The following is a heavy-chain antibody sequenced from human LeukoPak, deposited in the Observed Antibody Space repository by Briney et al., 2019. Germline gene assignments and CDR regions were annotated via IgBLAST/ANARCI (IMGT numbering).Heavy chain of an antibody. V-gene: IGHV3-30*18. Sequence: GGSLRLSCAASGFTFSAYGMHWVRQAPGKGLEGVAVISDDGNNEYYADSVKGRFTISRDNSKSTLYLQMNSLRAEDTAVYYCAKDLRVQSIATRPEGLFDFWGQGTLVTVSS. J-gene: IGHJ4*02. CDR1: GFTFSAYG. CDR2: ISDDGNNE. D-gene: IGHD6-6*01. CDR3: AKDLRVQSIATRPEGLFDF.